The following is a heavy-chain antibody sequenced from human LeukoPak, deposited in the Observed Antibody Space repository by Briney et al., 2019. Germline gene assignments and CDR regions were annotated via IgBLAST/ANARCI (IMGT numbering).Heavy chain of an antibody. J-gene: IGHJ4*02. Sequence: ASVKVSCKATSRISWVRQAPGQGLEWMGIINPSGGSTSYAQKFQGRVTMTRDTSTSTVYMELSSLRSEDTAVYYCARSGSGPPYFDYWGQGTLVTVSS. CDR1: TSR. D-gene: IGHD3-10*01. CDR3: ARSGSGPPYFDY. CDR2: INPSGGST. V-gene: IGHV1-46*01.